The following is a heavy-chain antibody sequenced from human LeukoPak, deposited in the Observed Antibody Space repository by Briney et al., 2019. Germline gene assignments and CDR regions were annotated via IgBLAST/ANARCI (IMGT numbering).Heavy chain of an antibody. CDR1: GGSINSSSYY. V-gene: IGHV4-39*01. CDR2: IYYSGIT. CDR3: ARGYCSGGSCPPDYYYYYYMDV. J-gene: IGHJ6*03. Sequence: SETLSLTCTVSGGSINSSSYYWGWVRQPPGKGLEYIGTIYYSGITYYNPSLKSRVTISVDTSKNQFSLRLSSVTAADTAVYYCARGYCSGGSCPPDYYYYYYMDVWGKGTTVTISS. D-gene: IGHD2-15*01.